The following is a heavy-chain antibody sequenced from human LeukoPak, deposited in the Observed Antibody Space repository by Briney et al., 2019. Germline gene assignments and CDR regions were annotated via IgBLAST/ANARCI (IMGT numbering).Heavy chain of an antibody. CDR2: INHRGST. J-gene: IGHJ4*02. CDR1: GDSFSGYY. Sequence: SETLSLTCAVYGDSFSGYYWSWIRQPPGKGLEWIAEINHRGSTHYNPSLKSRVNISVDTSKNQFSLNLDSVTAADTAVYYCARSWAGMYYPFYYFDFWGQGTLVSVSS. CDR3: ARSWAGMYYPFYYFDF. D-gene: IGHD1-26*01. V-gene: IGHV4-34*01.